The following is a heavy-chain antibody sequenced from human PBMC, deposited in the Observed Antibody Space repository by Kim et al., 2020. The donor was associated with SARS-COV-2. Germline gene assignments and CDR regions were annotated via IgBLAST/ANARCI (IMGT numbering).Heavy chain of an antibody. Sequence: GGSLRLSCAASEFTFRDYHMNWIRQAPGKGLEWVSYISSTGISIHYADSVKGRFTISRDNAKNSLYLQMNSLRAEDTAVYYCARDWNYPTNALDIWGQGT. CDR3: ARDWNYPTNALDI. J-gene: IGHJ3*02. CDR2: ISSTGISI. D-gene: IGHD1-7*01. CDR1: EFTFRDYH. V-gene: IGHV3-11*01.